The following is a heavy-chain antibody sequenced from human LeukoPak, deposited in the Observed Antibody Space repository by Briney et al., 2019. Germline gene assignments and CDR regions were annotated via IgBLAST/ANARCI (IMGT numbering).Heavy chain of an antibody. CDR2: ISAYNGNT. CDR1: GYAFTNYG. J-gene: IGHJ5*02. V-gene: IGHV1-18*01. D-gene: IGHD4-17*01. CDR3: ARARTDNWFDP. Sequence: GASVKVSCKASGYAFTNYGISWVRQAPGQGLEWMGWISAYNGNTNYAQKLQGRVTMTTDTSTSTAYMELRSLRSDDTAVYYCARARTDNWFDPWGQGTLVTVSS.